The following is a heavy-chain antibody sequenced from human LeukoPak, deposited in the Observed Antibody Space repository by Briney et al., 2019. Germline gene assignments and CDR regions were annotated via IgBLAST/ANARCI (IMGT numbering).Heavy chain of an antibody. V-gene: IGHV4-59*01. D-gene: IGHD7-27*01. J-gene: IGHJ3*02. Sequence: SETLSLTCTVSGGSIGSYYWSWIRQPPGKGLEWIGYIYYSGSTNYNPSLKSRVTISVDTSKNQFSLKLSSVTAADTAVYYCARDPAGEGYDIWGQGTMVTVSS. CDR3: ARDPAGEGYDI. CDR1: GGSIGSYY. CDR2: IYYSGST.